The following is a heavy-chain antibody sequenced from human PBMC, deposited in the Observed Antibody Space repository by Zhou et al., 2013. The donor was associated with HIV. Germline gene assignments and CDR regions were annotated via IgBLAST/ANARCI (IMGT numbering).Heavy chain of an antibody. D-gene: IGHD2-15*01. J-gene: IGHJ4*02. CDR2: INPISRGT. Sequence: QVQLVQSGAEVKKPGASVSVSCKAFGYTFSNYYMHWVRQAPGQGLEWMGMINPISRGTVYAQKFQGRVTMTRDTSTTTIYIELSSLRSNDTAVYYCARSKGAFVVDLFDYWGQGTLVTVSS. CDR3: ARSKGAFVVDLFDY. V-gene: IGHV1-46*01. CDR1: GYTFSNYY.